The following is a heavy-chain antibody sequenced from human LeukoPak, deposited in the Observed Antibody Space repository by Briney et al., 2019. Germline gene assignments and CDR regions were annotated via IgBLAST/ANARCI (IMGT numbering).Heavy chain of an antibody. D-gene: IGHD3-10*01. CDR1: GGFIGSYY. J-gene: IGHJ3*02. Sequence: SETLSLTCTVSGGFIGSYYWSWIRQPPGKGLEWIGYIYYSGSTNYNPSLKSRVTISVDTSKNQFSLKLSSVTAVDTAVYYCARDGSRVGGNAFDIWGQGTMVTVSS. CDR3: ARDGSRVGGNAFDI. CDR2: IYYSGST. V-gene: IGHV4-59*01.